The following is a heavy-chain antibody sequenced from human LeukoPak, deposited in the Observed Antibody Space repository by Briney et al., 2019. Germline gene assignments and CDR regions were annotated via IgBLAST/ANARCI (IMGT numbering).Heavy chain of an antibody. V-gene: IGHV1-2*02. J-gene: IGHJ3*02. Sequence: GSLRLSCAVSGFTFTAYSMHWVRQAPGQGLEWMGWINPNSGGTNYAQKFQGRVTMTRDTSITTAYMELSRLRSDDTAVYYCARDLDYYGSGSFFNIWGQGTMVTVSS. D-gene: IGHD3-10*01. CDR1: GFTFTAYS. CDR3: ARDLDYYGSGSFFNI. CDR2: INPNSGGT.